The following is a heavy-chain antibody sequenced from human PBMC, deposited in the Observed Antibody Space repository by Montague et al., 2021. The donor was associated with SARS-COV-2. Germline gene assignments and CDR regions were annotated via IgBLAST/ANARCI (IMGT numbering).Heavy chain of an antibody. D-gene: IGHD2-2*01. J-gene: IGHJ6*02. CDR1: GGSFSGYY. Sequence: ETLSLTCAVYGGSFSGYYWSWIHQPPGKGLEWIGEINHSGSTNYNPSLKSRVTISVDTSKNQFSLKLSSVTAADTAVYYCTREGYQVLWSDYYYYGMDVWGQGTTVTVSS. V-gene: IGHV4-34*01. CDR3: TREGYQVLWSDYYYYGMDV. CDR2: INHSGST.